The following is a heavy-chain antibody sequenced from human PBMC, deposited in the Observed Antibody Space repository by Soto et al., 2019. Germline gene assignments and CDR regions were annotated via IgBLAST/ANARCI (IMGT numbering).Heavy chain of an antibody. V-gene: IGHV3-23*01. CDR3: AKDTPLLFCTGYYYYGMDV. D-gene: IGHD2-8*02. CDR1: GFTFSSYA. Sequence: EVQLLESGGGLVQPGGSLRLSCAASGFTFSSYAMSWVRQAPGKGLEWVSAISGSGGSTYYADSVKGRFTISRDNSKNTLYLQMISMRAADTAVYYCAKDTPLLFCTGYYYYGMDVWGQGTTVTVSS. J-gene: IGHJ6*02. CDR2: ISGSGGST.